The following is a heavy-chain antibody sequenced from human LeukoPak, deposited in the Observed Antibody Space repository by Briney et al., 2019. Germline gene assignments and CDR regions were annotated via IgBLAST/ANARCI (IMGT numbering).Heavy chain of an antibody. D-gene: IGHD6-13*01. Sequence: SQTLSLTCNISGDSVSGNSVAWGWIRQSPSRGLEWLGRTYYRSKRYNDYALSVKSRITFKTDTSRNQFSLHLKSVTPEDTAVYYCARDVAGALSDWGQGTLVTVSS. CDR2: TYYRSKRYN. CDR3: ARDVAGALSD. J-gene: IGHJ4*02. V-gene: IGHV6-1*01. CDR1: GDSVSGNSVA.